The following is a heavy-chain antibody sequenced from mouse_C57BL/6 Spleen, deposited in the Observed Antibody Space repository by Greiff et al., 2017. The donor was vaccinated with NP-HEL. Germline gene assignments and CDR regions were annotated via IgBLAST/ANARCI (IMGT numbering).Heavy chain of an antibody. CDR2: IYPGDGDT. Sequence: VKLMESGPELVKPGASVKISCKASGYAFSSSWMNWVKQRPGKGLEWIGRIYPGDGDTNYNGKFKGKATLTADKSSSTAYMQLSSLTSEDSAVYFCARHIYYGNYVNFFDYWGQGTTLTVSS. CDR3: ARHIYYGNYVNFFDY. CDR1: GYAFSSSW. V-gene: IGHV1-82*01. D-gene: IGHD2-1*01. J-gene: IGHJ2*01.